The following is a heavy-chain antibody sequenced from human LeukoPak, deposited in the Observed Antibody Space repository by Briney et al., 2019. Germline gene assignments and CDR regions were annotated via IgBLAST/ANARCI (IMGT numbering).Heavy chain of an antibody. V-gene: IGHV4-30-2*01. CDR1: GGSISSGGYS. CDR3: ARGWRAVADY. CDR2: INHSGST. Sequence: SQTLSLTCAVSGGSISSGGYSWSWIRQPPGKGLEWIGEINHSGSTNYNPSLKSRVTISVDTSKNQFSLKLSSVTAADTAVYYCARGWRAVADYWGQGTLVTVSS. J-gene: IGHJ4*02. D-gene: IGHD6-19*01.